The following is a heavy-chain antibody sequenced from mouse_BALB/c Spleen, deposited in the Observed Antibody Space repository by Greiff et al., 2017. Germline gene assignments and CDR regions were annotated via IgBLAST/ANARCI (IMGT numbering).Heavy chain of an antibody. CDR1: GYTFTSYW. J-gene: IGHJ3*01. CDR2: INPSTGYT. CDR3: ARGQPWFAY. V-gene: IGHV1-7*01. Sequence: QVQLKESGAELAKPGASVKMSCKASGYTFTSYWMHWVKQRPGQGLEWIGYINPSTGYTEYNQKFKDKATLTADKSSSTAYMQLSSLTSEDSAVYYCARGQPWFAYWGQGTLVTVSA.